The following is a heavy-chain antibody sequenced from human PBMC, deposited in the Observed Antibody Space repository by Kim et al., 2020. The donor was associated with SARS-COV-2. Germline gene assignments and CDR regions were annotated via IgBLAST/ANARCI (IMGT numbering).Heavy chain of an antibody. CDR1: GFSFSSYA. D-gene: IGHD6-13*01. CDR3: AKELHSPGMATAGTLDFDI. V-gene: IGHV3-23*01. CDR2: ISDSGRFT. Sequence: GGSLRLSCAASGFSFSSYAMNWVRQAPGKGLEWVSAISDSGRFTFYADSVKGRFTVSRDSSNNTVYLSMNSLRADDTAVYYCAKELHSPGMATAGTLDFDIWGQGTKVTVSS. J-gene: IGHJ3*02.